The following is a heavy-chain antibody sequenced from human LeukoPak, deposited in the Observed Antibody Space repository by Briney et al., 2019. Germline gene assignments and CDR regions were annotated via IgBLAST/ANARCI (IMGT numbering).Heavy chain of an antibody. D-gene: IGHD3-3*01. CDR1: GFTFSNYW. CDR2: INSDGSST. Sequence: GGSLRLSCAASGFTFSNYWMHWVRHAPGKGLVWVSRINSDGSSTSYADSVKGRFTISRDNAKNTLSLQMNSLRAEDTAVYYCARDYDFWSGFFDYWGQGTLVTVSS. J-gene: IGHJ4*02. CDR3: ARDYDFWSGFFDY. V-gene: IGHV3-74*01.